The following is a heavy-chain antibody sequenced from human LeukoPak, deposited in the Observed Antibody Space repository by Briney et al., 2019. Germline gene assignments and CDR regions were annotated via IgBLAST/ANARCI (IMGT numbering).Heavy chain of an antibody. V-gene: IGHV1-69*08. Sequence: SVKVSCKVSGASLTSHIMDWLRQAPGQGLEWMGLINPALKTSNYAQKFQGRVTITAEESTNTAYMELTSLTSDDTAVYYCARVMRERRHFDSWGQGTLVIVSS. D-gene: IGHD1-26*01. CDR2: INPALKTS. CDR1: GASLTSHI. J-gene: IGHJ4*02. CDR3: ARVMRERRHFDS.